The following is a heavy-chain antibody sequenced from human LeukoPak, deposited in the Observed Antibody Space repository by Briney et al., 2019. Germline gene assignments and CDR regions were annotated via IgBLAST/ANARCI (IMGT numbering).Heavy chain of an antibody. CDR1: GFTFSCYA. D-gene: IGHD2-15*01. CDR2: ISYDGSNK. J-gene: IGHJ6*04. CDR3: ARPYCSGGSCRGGMDV. V-gene: IGHV3-30*04. Sequence: GGSLRLSCAASGFTFSCYAMHWVRQAPGKGLEWVAVISYDGSNKYYADSVKGRFTISRDNSKNTLYLQMNSLRAEDTAVYYCARPYCSGGSCRGGMDVWGKGTTVTVSS.